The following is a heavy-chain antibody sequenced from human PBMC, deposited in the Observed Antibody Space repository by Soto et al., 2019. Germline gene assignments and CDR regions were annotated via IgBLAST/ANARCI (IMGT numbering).Heavy chain of an antibody. V-gene: IGHV2-5*01. CDR3: AHLLSGYYYYYYGMDV. CDR1: GFSLSTSGVG. Sequence: SGPTLVNPTHTLTLTCTFSGFSLSTSGVGVGWIRQPPGKALEWLALIYWNDDKRYSPSLKSRLTITKDTSKNQVVLTMTNMDPVDTATYYCAHLLSGYYYYYYGMDVWGQGTTVTVSS. J-gene: IGHJ6*02. D-gene: IGHD3-3*01. CDR2: IYWNDDK.